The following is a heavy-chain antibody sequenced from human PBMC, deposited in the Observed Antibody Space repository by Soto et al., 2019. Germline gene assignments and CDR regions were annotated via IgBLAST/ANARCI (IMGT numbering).Heavy chain of an antibody. J-gene: IGHJ4*02. D-gene: IGHD5-18*01. CDR1: GFTFSTYG. Sequence: QMQLVESGGGVVQPGRSLRLSCAASGFTFSTYGMHWVRQAPGKGLEWVAVISYDGSDKYYAHSVRGRFTISRDNSKNTLYLQMNSLRAEDTAVYYCAKDVSDTYLFDYWGQGTLVTVSS. V-gene: IGHV3-30*18. CDR3: AKDVSDTYLFDY. CDR2: ISYDGSDK.